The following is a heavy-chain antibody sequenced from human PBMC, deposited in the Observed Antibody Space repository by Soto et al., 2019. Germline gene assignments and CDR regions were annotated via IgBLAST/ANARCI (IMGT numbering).Heavy chain of an antibody. CDR2: INHSGSP. CDR3: APLPPEARTASARGELAVEF. CDR1: GGSFSGYY. V-gene: IGHV4-34*02. Sequence: HLEQRGAGLLKPSDTLSLTCDFYGGSFSGYYWSWLRQAPGKGLEWIVDINHSGSPNYNPSLPRPVSVSVDTSTPHYSAKASSVPSANSAVSVSAPLPPEARTASARGELAVEFLGQGTRVPVSS. J-gene: IGHJ3*01. D-gene: IGHD1-7*01.